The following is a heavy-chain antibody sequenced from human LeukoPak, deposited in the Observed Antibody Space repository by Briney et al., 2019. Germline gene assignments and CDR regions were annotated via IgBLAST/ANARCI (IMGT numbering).Heavy chain of an antibody. CDR3: ARDREPLYCSSTSCYPRYNWFDP. V-gene: IGHV3-33*08. D-gene: IGHD2-2*01. Sequence: GGSLTLSCAASGFTFSSYGMHWVRQAPGKGLEWVAVIWYDGSNKYYADSVKGRSTISRDNSKNTLYLQMNSLRAEDTAVYYCARDREPLYCSSTSCYPRYNWFDPWGQGTLVTVSS. J-gene: IGHJ5*02. CDR2: IWYDGSNK. CDR1: GFTFSSYG.